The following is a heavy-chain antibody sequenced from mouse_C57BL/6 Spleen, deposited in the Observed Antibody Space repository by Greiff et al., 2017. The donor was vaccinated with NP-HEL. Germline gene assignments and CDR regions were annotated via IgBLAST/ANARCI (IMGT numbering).Heavy chain of an antibody. CDR1: GFSLTSYG. J-gene: IGHJ3*01. D-gene: IGHD2-2*01. V-gene: IGHV2-2*01. CDR2: IWSGGST. CDR3: ATTMVTTGDFAY. Sequence: VQLKESGPGLVQPSQSLSITCTVSGFSLTSYGVHWVRQSPGKGLEWLGVIWSGGSTDYNAAFISRLSISKDNSKSQVFFKMNSLQADDTAIDYCATTMVTTGDFAYWGQGTLVTVSA.